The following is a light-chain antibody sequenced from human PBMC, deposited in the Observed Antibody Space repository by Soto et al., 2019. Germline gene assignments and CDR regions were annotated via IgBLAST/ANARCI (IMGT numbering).Light chain of an antibody. CDR1: QSISFW. Sequence: DIQMTQSPSTLSASVGDRVTITCRASQSISFWLAWYQQKPGKAPKLLIYKASSLESGVPSRFSGSGSGTEFTLTISSLQPDDFATYYCQQYYSYSITFGQGTRLEIK. CDR2: KAS. CDR3: QQYYSYSIT. J-gene: IGKJ5*01. V-gene: IGKV1-5*03.